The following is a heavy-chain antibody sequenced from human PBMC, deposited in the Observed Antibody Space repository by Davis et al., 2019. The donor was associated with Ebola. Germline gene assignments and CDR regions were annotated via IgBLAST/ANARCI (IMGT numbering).Heavy chain of an antibody. Sequence: PGGSLRLSCEVSGFTFSDYYMSWIRQAPGKGLEWIAYIGPSGNSFYCADSVKGRFTISRDNAKNSLYLQMNSLRAEDTAVYYCALTTVTAHNFDYWGQGTLVTVSS. CDR1: GFTFSDYY. CDR2: IGPSGNSF. J-gene: IGHJ4*02. CDR3: ALTTVTAHNFDY. D-gene: IGHD4-17*01. V-gene: IGHV3-11*04.